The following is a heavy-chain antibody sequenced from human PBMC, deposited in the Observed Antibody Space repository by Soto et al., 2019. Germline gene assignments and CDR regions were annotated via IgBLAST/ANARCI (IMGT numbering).Heavy chain of an antibody. CDR2: INHSGST. CDR1: GGSFSGYY. V-gene: IGHV4-34*01. CDR3: ASSIWGSYRPFDY. D-gene: IGHD3-16*02. Sequence: SETMSLTCAVYGGSFSGYYWSWIRQPPGKGLEWIGEINHSGSTNYNPSLKSRVTISVDTSKNQFSLKLSSVTAADTAVYYCASSIWGSYRPFDYWGQGTLVTVSS. J-gene: IGHJ4*02.